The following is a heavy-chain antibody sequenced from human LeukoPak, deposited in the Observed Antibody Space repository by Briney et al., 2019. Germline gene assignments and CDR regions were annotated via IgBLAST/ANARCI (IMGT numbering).Heavy chain of an antibody. CDR1: GDSISGND. Sequence: SETLSLTCTVSGDSISGNDWSWIRQPPGKGLEWIGYIHYSGSTSYNPSLKSRVTMSVDTSKNQFSLKLTSVTAADTAVYYCARCGPWCFGLWGRGILVTVSS. CDR3: ARCGPWCFGL. V-gene: IGHV4-59*01. CDR2: IHYSGST. J-gene: IGHJ2*01. D-gene: IGHD2-21*01.